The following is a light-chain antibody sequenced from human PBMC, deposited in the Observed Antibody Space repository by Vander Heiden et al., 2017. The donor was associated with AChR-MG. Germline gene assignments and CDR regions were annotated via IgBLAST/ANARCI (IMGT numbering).Light chain of an antibody. Sequence: DIQMTQSPSSLSASVGDRVTITCRASQSISNYLNWYQQKPGKAPKLLIYEASSLQSGVPSRFSGSGSGTDFTLTVSSLQPEDFATYYCQQSYSSPLLTFGGGTKVEIK. CDR3: QQSYSSPLLT. CDR1: QSISNY. J-gene: IGKJ4*01. CDR2: EAS. V-gene: IGKV1-39*01.